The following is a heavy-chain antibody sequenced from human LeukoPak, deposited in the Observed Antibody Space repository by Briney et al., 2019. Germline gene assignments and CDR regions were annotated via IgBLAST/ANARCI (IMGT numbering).Heavy chain of an antibody. V-gene: IGHV4-39*07. J-gene: IGHJ3*02. Sequence: SEKLSLTCTVSGGSISSTNYYSAWIRQPPGKGLEWIGNIYYSGSTYYNASLNSRITMSIDTSKNRFSLRLSSVTAADTAVYYCARVYKQLSVDAFDIWGQGTMVTVSS. CDR2: IYYSGST. CDR1: GGSISSTNYY. D-gene: IGHD6-6*01. CDR3: ARVYKQLSVDAFDI.